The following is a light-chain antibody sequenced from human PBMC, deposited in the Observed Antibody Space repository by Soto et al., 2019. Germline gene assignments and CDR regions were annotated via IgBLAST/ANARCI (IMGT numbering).Light chain of an antibody. CDR3: GSYTATSPLVV. Sequence: QSAPTQPASVSGSPGQSITISCTGANSDIRIYDYASWYQQHPGKAPKLIIYEVYNRPSGVSNRFSGFKSGNTASLTISGLQPEDEADYYCGSYTATSPLVVFGGGTKLTVL. V-gene: IGLV2-14*01. CDR2: EVY. J-gene: IGLJ2*01. CDR1: NSDIRIYDY.